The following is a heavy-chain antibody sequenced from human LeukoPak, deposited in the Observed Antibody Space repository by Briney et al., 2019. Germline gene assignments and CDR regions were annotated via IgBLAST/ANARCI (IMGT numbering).Heavy chain of an antibody. Sequence: ASVKVSCKASGYTFTGYYMHWVRQAPGQGLEWMGWINPNSGGTNYAQKFQGRVTMTRDTSISTAYVELSRLRSDDTAVYYCASDTWVGEHDAFDIWGQGTMVTVSS. CDR2: INPNSGGT. CDR3: ASDTWVGEHDAFDI. CDR1: GYTFTGYY. D-gene: IGHD1-26*01. V-gene: IGHV1-2*02. J-gene: IGHJ3*02.